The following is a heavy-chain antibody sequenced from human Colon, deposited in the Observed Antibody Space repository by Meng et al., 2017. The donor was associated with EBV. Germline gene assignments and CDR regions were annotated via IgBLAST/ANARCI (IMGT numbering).Heavy chain of an antibody. Sequence: GLLEGAGAGLVKPSGTLSLPCAFSGTSISTSNWWSWIRQSPGEGLEWIGAIYHNGQTNYNPSLKSRVSMSVDESKNEFSLNLKSVTAADTAVYYCARDGGVTHIPWGQGVLVTVSS. CDR1: GTSISTSNW. D-gene: IGHD2-8*02. V-gene: IGHV4-4*02. CDR3: ARDGGVTHIP. J-gene: IGHJ5*02. CDR2: IYHNGQT.